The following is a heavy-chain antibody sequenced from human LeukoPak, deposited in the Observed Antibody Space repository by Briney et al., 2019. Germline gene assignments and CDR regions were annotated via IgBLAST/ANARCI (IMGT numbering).Heavy chain of an antibody. J-gene: IGHJ4*02. CDR1: GGSIRSYY. V-gene: IGHV4-59*08. CDR2: IYYSGST. Sequence: SETLSLTCTVSGGSIRSYYWSWIRQPPGKGLEWIGYIYYSGSTNYNPSLKSRVTISVDTSKNQFSLKLSSVTAAGTAVYYCASNYYGSGSLDYWGQGNLVTVSS. D-gene: IGHD3-10*01. CDR3: ASNYYGSGSLDY.